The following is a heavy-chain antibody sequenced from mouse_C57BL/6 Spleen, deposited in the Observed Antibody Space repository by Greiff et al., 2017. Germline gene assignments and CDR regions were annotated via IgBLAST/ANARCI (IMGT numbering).Heavy chain of an antibody. CDR3: GRSRGRRDCYSMDY. J-gene: IGHJ4*01. Sequence: VQLVESGAELVKPGASVKMSCKASGYTFSSYWITWVKQRPGQGLEWIGDIYPGSGSTNYNEKFKSKDTLTVDKSSSTAYMQLSSLTSEDSAVYYSGRSRGRRDCYSMDYWGQGTSVTVSS. CDR2: IYPGSGST. V-gene: IGHV1-55*01. CDR1: GYTFSSYW. D-gene: IGHD1-1*01.